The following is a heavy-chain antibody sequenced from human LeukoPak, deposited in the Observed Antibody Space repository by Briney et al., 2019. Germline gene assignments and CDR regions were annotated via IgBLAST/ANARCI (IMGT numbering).Heavy chain of an antibody. J-gene: IGHJ4*02. CDR2: MQYDGSDK. D-gene: IGHD1-26*01. Sequence: QPGGSLRLSCAVSGFNGMHWVRQAPGKGLEWVAFMQYDGSDKSYADSVEGRFTISRDDSKNTLYLQMNSLRPEDTAVYSCATDGGKWELLFDYWGQETLVTVSS. CDR3: ATDGGKWELLFDY. CDR1: GFNG. V-gene: IGHV3-30*02.